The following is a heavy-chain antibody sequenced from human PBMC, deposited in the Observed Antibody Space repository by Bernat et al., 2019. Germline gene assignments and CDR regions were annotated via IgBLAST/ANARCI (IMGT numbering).Heavy chain of an antibody. CDR2: IWYDGSHR. D-gene: IGHD4-17*01. J-gene: IGHJ5*02. CDR3: TRDRSFYADDL. Sequence: QLQLGEAGGGVVQPGTALRLSWVGSGFTFSSHGMHWVRQAPGKGLEWVAAIWYDGSHRYYPDSVKGRFTISRDDSKSTVYLQMNSLRGEDTAIYYCTRDRSFYADDLWGQGTLVTVSS. V-gene: IGHV3-33*01. CDR1: GFTFSSHG.